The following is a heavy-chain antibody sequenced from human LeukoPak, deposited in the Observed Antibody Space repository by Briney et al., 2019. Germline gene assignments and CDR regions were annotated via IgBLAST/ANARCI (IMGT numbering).Heavy chain of an antibody. J-gene: IGHJ6*02. CDR1: GFTFSSYG. V-gene: IGHV3-33*01. CDR3: ARDPITMTPSSYGMDV. CDR2: IWYDGSNK. D-gene: IGHD3-22*01. Sequence: PGRSLRLSCAASGFTFSSYGMPWVRQAPGKGLEWVAVIWYDGSNKYYADSVKGRFTISRDNSKNTLYLQMNSLRAEDTAVYYCARDPITMTPSSYGMDVWGQGTTVTVSS.